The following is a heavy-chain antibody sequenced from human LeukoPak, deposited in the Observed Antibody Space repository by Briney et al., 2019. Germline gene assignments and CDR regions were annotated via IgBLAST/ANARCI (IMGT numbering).Heavy chain of an antibody. CDR1: GFTFSNAW. V-gene: IGHV3-15*01. J-gene: IGHJ4*02. Sequence: GGPLRLSCAASGFTFSNAWMSWVRQAPGKGLEWVGRIKSKTDGGTTDYAAPVKGRITISRDDSKNTLYLQMNSLKTEDTAVYYCTTDWAFRYSGSYADYWGQGTLVTVSS. D-gene: IGHD1-26*01. CDR2: IKSKTDGGTT. CDR3: TTDWAFRYSGSYADY.